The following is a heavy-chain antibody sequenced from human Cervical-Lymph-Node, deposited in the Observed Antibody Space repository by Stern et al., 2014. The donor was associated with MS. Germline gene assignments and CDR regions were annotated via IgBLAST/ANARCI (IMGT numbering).Heavy chain of an antibody. J-gene: IGHJ4*02. V-gene: IGHV3-48*01. CDR1: GFTFSTFG. CDR3: ARDRGLSSAYYYPDY. Sequence: EVQLLESGGGLVQPGGSLRLSCAASGFTFSTFGMNWVRQAPGKGLEWISYISTSSSVIYYADSVKGRFTISRDNAKNSLSLQMNSLRTEDTAMYYCARDRGLSSAYYYPDYWGQGTLVTVSS. D-gene: IGHD6-19*01. CDR2: ISTSSSVI.